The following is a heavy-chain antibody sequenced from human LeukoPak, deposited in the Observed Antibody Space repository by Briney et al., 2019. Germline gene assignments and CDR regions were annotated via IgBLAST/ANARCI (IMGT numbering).Heavy chain of an antibody. J-gene: IGHJ4*02. Sequence: GGSLRLSCAASGFTFSSYGMHWVRQAPGKGLEWVAVIWYDGSNKYYADSVKGRFTISRDNSKNTLYLQMNSLRAEDTAVYYCARDPPGYCSGGSCYTFDYWGQGTLVTVSS. D-gene: IGHD2-15*01. V-gene: IGHV3-33*01. CDR1: GFTFSSYG. CDR2: IWYDGSNK. CDR3: ARDPPGYCSGGSCYTFDY.